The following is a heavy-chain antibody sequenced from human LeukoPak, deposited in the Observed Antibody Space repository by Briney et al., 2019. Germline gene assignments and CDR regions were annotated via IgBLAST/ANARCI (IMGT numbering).Heavy chain of an antibody. Sequence: QPGGSLRLSCAASGFTFSSYAMSWVRQAPGKGLEWVSAISGSGGSTYYADSVKGRFTISRDNSKNTLYLQMNSLRAEDTAVYYCAKDHTSSSWYPWFWFDPWGHGALVTVSS. D-gene: IGHD6-13*01. CDR3: AKDHTSSSWYPWFWFDP. J-gene: IGHJ5*02. V-gene: IGHV3-23*01. CDR2: ISGSGGST. CDR1: GFTFSSYA.